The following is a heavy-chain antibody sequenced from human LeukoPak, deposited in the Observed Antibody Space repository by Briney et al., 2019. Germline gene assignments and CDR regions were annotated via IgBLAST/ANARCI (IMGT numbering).Heavy chain of an antibody. D-gene: IGHD6-19*01. CDR3: ARDTSGWYYWFDP. Sequence: PSETLSLTCTVSGGSTSSGSYYWGWIRQTPGKGLEWIGSVYYSGSTYYNPSLKSRVTISVDTSKNQFSLKLSSVTAADTAVYYCARDTSGWYYWFDPWGQGSLVTVSS. CDR2: VYYSGST. CDR1: GGSTSSGSYY. J-gene: IGHJ5*02. V-gene: IGHV4-39*02.